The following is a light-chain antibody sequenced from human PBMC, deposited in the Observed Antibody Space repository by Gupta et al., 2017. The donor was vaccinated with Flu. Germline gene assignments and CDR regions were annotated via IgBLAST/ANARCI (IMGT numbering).Light chain of an antibody. CDR3: CSYASSSAFYV. CDR2: EVS. Sequence: SSDVGSYNLVSWYQQHPGKAPKLMIYEVSKRPSGVSNRFSGSKSGNTASLTISGLQAEDEADYYCCSYASSSAFYVFGTGTKVTVL. J-gene: IGLJ1*01. CDR1: SSDVGSYNL. V-gene: IGLV2-23*02.